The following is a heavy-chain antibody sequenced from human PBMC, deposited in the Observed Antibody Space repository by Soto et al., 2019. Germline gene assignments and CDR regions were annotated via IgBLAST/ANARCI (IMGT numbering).Heavy chain of an antibody. J-gene: IGHJ4*02. D-gene: IGHD3-10*01. Sequence: GASVKVSCKASGYTLTGYYMHWVRQAPGQGLEWMGWINPNSGGTNYAQKFQGRVTMTRDTSISTAYMELSRLRSDDTAVYYCARNYGSGSYLQYYFDYWGQGTLVTVSS. CDR1: GYTLTGYY. CDR2: INPNSGGT. V-gene: IGHV1-2*02. CDR3: ARNYGSGSYLQYYFDY.